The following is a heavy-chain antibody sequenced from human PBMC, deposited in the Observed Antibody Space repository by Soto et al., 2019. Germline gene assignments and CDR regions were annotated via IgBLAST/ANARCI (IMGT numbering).Heavy chain of an antibody. CDR2: INSDGSST. J-gene: IGHJ4*02. CDR3: ARGFSAGKGSPPDY. V-gene: IGHV3-74*01. D-gene: IGHD3-10*01. CDR1: GFTFSSYW. Sequence: GGSLRLSCAASGFTFSSYWMHWVRQAPGKGLVWVSRINSDGSSTSYADSVKGRFTISRDNSKNTLYLQMNSLRDGDTAVYYCARGFSAGKGSPPDYWGQGTLVTVS.